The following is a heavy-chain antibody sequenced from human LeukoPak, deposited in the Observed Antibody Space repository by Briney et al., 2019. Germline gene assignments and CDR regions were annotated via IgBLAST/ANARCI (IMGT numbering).Heavy chain of an antibody. V-gene: IGHV4-59*01. J-gene: IGHJ4*02. CDR1: GGSISSYY. CDR3: ARGQWLPVDF. CDR2: FYHSGST. D-gene: IGHD3-22*01. Sequence: SETLSLTCTVSGGSISSYYWSWIRQPPGKGLEWIGYFYHSGSTNYNPSLKSRVTISVDTSKNHFSLKLSSVSAADTAVYYCARGQWLPVDFWGQGTLVTVSS.